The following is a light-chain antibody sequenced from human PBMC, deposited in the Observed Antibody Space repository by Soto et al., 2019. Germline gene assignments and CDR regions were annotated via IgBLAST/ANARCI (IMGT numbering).Light chain of an antibody. J-gene: IGKJ1*01. CDR1: QSVSSY. CDR3: QQRSNWPLVT. CDR2: DAS. V-gene: IGKV3-11*01. Sequence: EIVLTQSPATLSLSPGERATLSCRASQSVSSYLAWYQQKPGQAPRLLIYDASNRATGIPARFSGSGSRTDFTLTISSLEPEDFAVYYCQQRSNWPLVTFGQGTKVEIK.